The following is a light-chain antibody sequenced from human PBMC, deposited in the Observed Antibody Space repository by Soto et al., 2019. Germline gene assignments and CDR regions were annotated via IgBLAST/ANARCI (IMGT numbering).Light chain of an antibody. Sequence: DIQMTQSPSSLSASVGDRVTITCRASQGISNYVAWYRQKRGKPPKLLIYAASTLQSGVLSRFSGSGSGTDFTLTINSLQPEDVATYSCQKYSSVPVFGPGTKVDIK. CDR2: AAS. CDR3: QKYSSVPV. V-gene: IGKV1-27*01. CDR1: QGISNY. J-gene: IGKJ3*01.